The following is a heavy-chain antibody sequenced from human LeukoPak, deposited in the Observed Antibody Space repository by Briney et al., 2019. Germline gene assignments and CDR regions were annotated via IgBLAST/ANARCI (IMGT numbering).Heavy chain of an antibody. CDR1: GGTFSSYA. CDR2: ISGNSVST. Sequence: GGSLRLSCAASGGTFSSYAMSWVRQAPGKGLEWVSGISGNSVSTYYADSVKGRFTISRDNSKNTLFLQMSSLRAEDTAVYYCADVGGGGDYWGQGTLVTVSS. D-gene: IGHD1-26*01. J-gene: IGHJ4*02. CDR3: ADVGGGGDY. V-gene: IGHV3-23*01.